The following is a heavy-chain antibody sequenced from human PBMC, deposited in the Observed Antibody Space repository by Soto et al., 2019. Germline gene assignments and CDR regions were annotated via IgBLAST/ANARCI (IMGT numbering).Heavy chain of an antibody. CDR1: GFTFSSYA. V-gene: IGHV3-33*01. CDR3: ARDRYGSGTYPSDY. CDR2: IWDDGSNK. D-gene: IGHD3-10*01. J-gene: IGHJ4*02. Sequence: ESGGGVVQPGRSLRLSCAASGFTFSSYAMHWVRQAPGKGLGWVAVIWDDGSNKDYIDSVKGRFTISRDNSKNTLYLQMNSLRVEDTAVYYCARDRYGSGTYPSDYWGQGTLVTVSS.